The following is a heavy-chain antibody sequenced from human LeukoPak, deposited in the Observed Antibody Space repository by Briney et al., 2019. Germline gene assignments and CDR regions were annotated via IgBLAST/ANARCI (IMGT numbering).Heavy chain of an antibody. J-gene: IGHJ4*02. V-gene: IGHV4-59*12. CDR3: ARGRGVRGVILHFDY. CDR2: IYYSGST. CDR1: GGSISNYY. Sequence: KTSETLSLTCTVSGGSISNYYWSWIRQPPGKGLEWIGYIYYSGSTYYNPSLKSRVTISVDTSKNQFSLKLSSVTAADTAVYYCARGRGVRGVILHFDYWGQGTLVTVSS. D-gene: IGHD3-10*01.